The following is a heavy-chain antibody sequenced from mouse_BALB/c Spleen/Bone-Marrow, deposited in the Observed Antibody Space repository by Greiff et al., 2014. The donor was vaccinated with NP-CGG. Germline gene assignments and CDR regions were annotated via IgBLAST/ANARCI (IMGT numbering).Heavy chain of an antibody. V-gene: IGHV5-12-1*01. Sequence: DVQLVESGGGLVKPGGSLKLSCAASGFAFSSYDMSWVRQTPEKRLEWVAYISHGGGTTYYSDTVKGRFTISRDNAKNTLYLQMSSLKSEDTAIYYCTRHGGYYPYYYAMDYGGQGTSVTVSS. J-gene: IGHJ4*01. CDR2: ISHGGGTT. CDR1: GFAFSSYD. D-gene: IGHD2-3*01. CDR3: TRHGGYYPYYYAMDY.